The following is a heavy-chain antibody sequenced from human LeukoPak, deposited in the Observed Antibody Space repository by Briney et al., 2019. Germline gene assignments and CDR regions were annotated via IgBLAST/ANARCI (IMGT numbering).Heavy chain of an antibody. Sequence: GGSLRLSCAASGFTFSSCWMSWVRQAPGKGLEWVANIKPDGSEKFHVDSVKGRFTISRDNSKSSLSLQMNSLRAEDTAVYYCARYGLTAALDFWGQGTLVTVS. CDR1: GFTFSSCW. D-gene: IGHD2-21*02. CDR3: ARYGLTAALDF. J-gene: IGHJ4*02. CDR2: IKPDGSEK. V-gene: IGHV3-7*01.